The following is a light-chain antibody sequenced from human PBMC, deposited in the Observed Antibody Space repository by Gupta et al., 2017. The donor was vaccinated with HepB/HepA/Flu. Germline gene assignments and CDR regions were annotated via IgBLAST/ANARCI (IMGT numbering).Light chain of an antibody. V-gene: IGLV6-57*03. Sequence: FMLTQPHSVSESPGKAVTISCTRSSGSIASNYVQWYQQRPGSAPTTVIYEDNQRPSGGPDRFSCSIDRSSNAASLTISGRTTEDEADYYFQSYESSNPRVFGGGTKLTVL. J-gene: IGLJ3*02. CDR2: EDN. CDR1: SGSIASNY. CDR3: QSYESSNPRV.